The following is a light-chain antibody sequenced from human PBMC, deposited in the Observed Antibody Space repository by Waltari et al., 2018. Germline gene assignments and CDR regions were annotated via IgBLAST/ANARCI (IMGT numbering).Light chain of an antibody. CDR3: QQHDNSLWT. V-gene: IGKV3-20*01. CDR1: QSVRSSY. J-gene: IGKJ1*01. Sequence: DIVLTQSPGTLSLSPGARATISCRASQSVRSSYLAWYQQKPGQAPRLLIFDASTRASGIPDRFSGSGSGTDFTLTITRLEPEDFAVYFCQQHDNSLWTFGQGTKVEVK. CDR2: DAS.